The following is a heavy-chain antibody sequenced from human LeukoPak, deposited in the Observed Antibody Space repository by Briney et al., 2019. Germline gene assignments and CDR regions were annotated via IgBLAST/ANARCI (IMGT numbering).Heavy chain of an antibody. Sequence: PSESLSLTCSVSGYSIIIAYYWGWIRQPPGKGLVWIGTMYHSGSTNYNPSLKGRVTIAVDTSKNQFSLKLSSVTAADTAVYYCAREGHMVRGVISSFDYWGQGTLVTVSS. J-gene: IGHJ4*02. CDR1: GYSIIIAYY. CDR2: MYHSGST. V-gene: IGHV4-38-2*02. CDR3: AREGHMVRGVISSFDY. D-gene: IGHD3-10*01.